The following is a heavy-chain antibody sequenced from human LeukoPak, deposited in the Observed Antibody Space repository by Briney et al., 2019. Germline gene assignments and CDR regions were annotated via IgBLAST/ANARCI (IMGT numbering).Heavy chain of an antibody. CDR2: INHSGST. V-gene: IGHV4-34*01. J-gene: IGHJ4*02. CDR3: ASGYPRHY. D-gene: IGHD3-16*02. CDR1: GGSFSGYY. Sequence: PSETLSLTCAVYGGSFSGYYWSWIRQPPGKGLEWIGEINHSGSTNYNPSLKSRVTISVDTSKNQFSLKLSSETAADTAVYYCASGYPRHYWGQGTLVTVSS.